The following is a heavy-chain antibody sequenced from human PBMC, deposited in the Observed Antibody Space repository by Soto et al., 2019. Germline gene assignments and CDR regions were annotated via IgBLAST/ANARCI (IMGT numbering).Heavy chain of an antibody. Sequence: SETLSLTCTVSGGSISSYYWSWIRQPPGKGLEWIGYIYYSGSTNYNPSLKSRVTISVDTSKNQFSLKLSSVTAADTAVYYCARVEYSYGYEAVWGQGTLVTVSS. D-gene: IGHD5-18*01. CDR1: GGSISSYY. CDR2: IYYSGST. J-gene: IGHJ4*02. V-gene: IGHV4-59*01. CDR3: ARVEYSYGYEAV.